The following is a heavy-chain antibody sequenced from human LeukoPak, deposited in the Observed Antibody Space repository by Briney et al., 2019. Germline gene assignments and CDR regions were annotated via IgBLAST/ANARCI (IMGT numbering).Heavy chain of an antibody. D-gene: IGHD1-14*01. CDR3: ARSEPAEYFQH. CDR1: GYTFTSYG. V-gene: IGHV1-18*01. CDR2: ISAYNGNT. Sequence: ASVKVSCKASGYTFTSYGISWVRQAPGQGLEWMGWISAYNGNTNYAQKLQGRVTMTTDTSTSTAHMELRSLRSDDTAVYYCARSEPAEYFQHWGQGTLVTVSS. J-gene: IGHJ1*01.